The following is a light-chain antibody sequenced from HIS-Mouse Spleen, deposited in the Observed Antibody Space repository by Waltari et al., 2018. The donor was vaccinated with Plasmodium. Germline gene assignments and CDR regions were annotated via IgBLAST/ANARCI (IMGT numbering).Light chain of an antibody. CDR1: SSAVGSSHL. J-gene: IGLJ3*02. Sequence: QSALTQPASVSGSPGQSLTISCTGTSSAVGSSHLFSRYQQPPGKAPKLMIYEGSKRPSGVSNRFSGSKSGNTASLTISGLQAEDEADYYCCSYAGSSTNWVFGGGTKLTVL. V-gene: IGLV2-23*01. CDR2: EGS. CDR3: CSYAGSSTNWV.